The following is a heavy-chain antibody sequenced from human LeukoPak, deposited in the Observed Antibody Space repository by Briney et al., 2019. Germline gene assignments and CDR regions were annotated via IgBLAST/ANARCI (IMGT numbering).Heavy chain of an antibody. V-gene: IGHV4-59*01. CDR3: ARDLAAPNGMDV. D-gene: IGHD6-25*01. J-gene: IGHJ6*02. Sequence: SETLSPTCPVSGDSISTYYWSWIRQPPGKGLEWIGYIYYSGSTNYNPSLKSRVTISVDTSKNQFSLKLSSVTAADTAVYYCARDLAAPNGMDVWGQGNTVSVSS. CDR2: IYYSGST. CDR1: GDSISTYY.